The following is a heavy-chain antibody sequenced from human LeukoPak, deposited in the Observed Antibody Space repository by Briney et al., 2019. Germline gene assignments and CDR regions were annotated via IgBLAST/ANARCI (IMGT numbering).Heavy chain of an antibody. Sequence: PSQTLSLTCTVSGGSISSGGYYWSWIRQHPGKGLEWIGYIYYSGSTYYNPSLKSRVTISVDTSKNQFSLKLSSVTAADTAVYYCARDFMVRGVIEYYYYYGMDVWGQGTTVTVSS. J-gene: IGHJ6*02. V-gene: IGHV4-31*03. CDR3: ARDFMVRGVIEYYYYYGMDV. CDR1: GGSISSGGYY. D-gene: IGHD3-10*01. CDR2: IYYSGST.